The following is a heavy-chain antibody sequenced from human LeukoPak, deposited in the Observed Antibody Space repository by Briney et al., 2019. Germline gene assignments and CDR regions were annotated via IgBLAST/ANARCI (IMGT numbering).Heavy chain of an antibody. V-gene: IGHV4-39*01. CDR2: IYYSGST. Sequence: SETLSLACTVSGGSISSSSYYWGWIRQPPGKGLEWIGSIYYSGSTYYNPSPKSRVTISVDTSKNQFSLKLSSVTAADTAVYYCARHETIFGVVIMIDYWGQGTLVTVSS. CDR1: GGSISSSSYY. CDR3: ARHETIFGVVIMIDY. J-gene: IGHJ4*02. D-gene: IGHD3-3*01.